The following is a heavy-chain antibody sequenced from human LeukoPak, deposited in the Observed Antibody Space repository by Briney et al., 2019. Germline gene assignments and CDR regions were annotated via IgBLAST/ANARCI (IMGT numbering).Heavy chain of an antibody. CDR1: GGSISSYY. V-gene: IGHV4-59*01. CDR3: ARGVIEQWLVEGGHGFDFDI. J-gene: IGHJ3*02. Sequence: SETLSLTCTVSGGSISSYYWSWIRQPPGKGREWIGYLYYSGRNNYKPSLKSRATISVDTSKNQFSLKLSSVTAADTAVYYCARGVIEQWLVEGGHGFDFDIWGQGTMVTVSS. CDR2: LYYSGRN. D-gene: IGHD6-19*01.